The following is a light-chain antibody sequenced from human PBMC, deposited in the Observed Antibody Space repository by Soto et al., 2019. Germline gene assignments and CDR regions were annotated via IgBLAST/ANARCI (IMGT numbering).Light chain of an antibody. CDR2: TSD. CDR1: SSSIASNT. V-gene: IGLV1-44*01. Sequence: QPVLTQPTSASGTPGQGVTISCSGSSSSIASNTINWYQHLPGTAPKLLIYTSDQRPSGVPDRFSASKSGTSASLAISGLQSEDEADYYCAAWDDSLTGVVFGGGTKLTVL. CDR3: AAWDDSLTGVV. J-gene: IGLJ2*01.